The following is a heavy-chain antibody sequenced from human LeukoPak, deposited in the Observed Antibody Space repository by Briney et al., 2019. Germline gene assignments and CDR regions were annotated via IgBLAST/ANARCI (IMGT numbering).Heavy chain of an antibody. CDR2: IYYSGST. CDR3: ARRVWATTISRDGFDI. Sequence: PSETLSLTCTVSGGSISSSSYYWGWLRQPPGKGLEWFGGIYYSGSTYYNPSLKSQVTISVHTSKNQFSLKLSSVTAADTAVYYCARRVWATTISRDGFDIWGQGTMVTVSS. J-gene: IGHJ3*02. CDR1: GGSISSSSYY. D-gene: IGHD1-26*01. V-gene: IGHV4-39*07.